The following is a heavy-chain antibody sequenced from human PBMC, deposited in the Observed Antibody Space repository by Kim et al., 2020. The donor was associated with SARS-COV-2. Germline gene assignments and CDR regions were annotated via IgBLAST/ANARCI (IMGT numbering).Heavy chain of an antibody. CDR2: T. Sequence: TYYAGSVKGRIIISRDNSKNTLYLQMKKVRVDDTAVYFCARDLSGYYLNWGQGTLVTVSS. D-gene: IGHD3-22*01. CDR3: ARDLSGYYLN. V-gene: IGHV3-66*01. J-gene: IGHJ4*02.